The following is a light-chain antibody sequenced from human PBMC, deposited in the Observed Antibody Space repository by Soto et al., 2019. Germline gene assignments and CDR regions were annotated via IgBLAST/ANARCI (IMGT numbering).Light chain of an antibody. CDR3: QQYNSYPFT. CDR2: KAS. V-gene: IGKV1-5*03. CDR1: QSLSSW. Sequence: DIQMTQSPSTLSPSVGDRVTITCRASQSLSSWLAWYQQKPGKAPKLLIYKASSLESGVPSRFSGSASGKEFTLTISSLQPDDFATYYCQQYNSYPFTFGQGTRLEIK. J-gene: IGKJ5*01.